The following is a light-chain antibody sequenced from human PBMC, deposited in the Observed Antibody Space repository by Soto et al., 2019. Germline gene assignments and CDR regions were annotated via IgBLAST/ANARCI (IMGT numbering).Light chain of an antibody. CDR3: QQYNSYSLEGLT. CDR1: QTVNTW. Sequence: DIQLTQSPSTLSASVGERVTITCRASQTVNTWLAWYQHKPGKAPKLLIYDASVLETGVPSRFSGFSSGTEFTLTISSLQPDDFATYFCQQYNSYSLEGLTFGGGTKVEI. J-gene: IGKJ4*01. CDR2: DAS. V-gene: IGKV1-5*01.